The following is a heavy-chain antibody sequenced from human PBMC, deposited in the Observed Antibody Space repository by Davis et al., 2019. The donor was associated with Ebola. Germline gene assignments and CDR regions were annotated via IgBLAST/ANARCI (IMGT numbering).Heavy chain of an antibody. CDR2: INSNGGST. CDR3: VIGCSSTSCPSIMDV. D-gene: IGHD2-2*01. Sequence: PGGSLRLSCSASGFTFSSYAMHWVRQAPGKGLEYVSAINSNGGSTYYADSVKGRFTIPRDNSKNTLYLQMSSLRAEDTAVYYCVIGCSSTSCPSIMDVWGKGTTVTVSS. V-gene: IGHV3-64D*06. J-gene: IGHJ6*03. CDR1: GFTFSSYA.